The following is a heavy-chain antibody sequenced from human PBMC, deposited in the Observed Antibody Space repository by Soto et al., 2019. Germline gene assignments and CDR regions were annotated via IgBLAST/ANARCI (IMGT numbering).Heavy chain of an antibody. D-gene: IGHD1-26*01. J-gene: IGHJ4*02. CDR3: ARMDSGSLYGAFRF. CDR1: GFTFSSYT. V-gene: IGHV3-21*01. CDR2: ISSNSNYI. Sequence: EMQLVESGGGLVKPGGSLRLSCVASGFTFSSYTMNWVRQAPGKGLEWVSSISSNSNYIYYADSVKGRFTISRDNAKNSLYLQMNSLRAVDTAVYYCARMDSGSLYGAFRFWGQGTLVTVSS.